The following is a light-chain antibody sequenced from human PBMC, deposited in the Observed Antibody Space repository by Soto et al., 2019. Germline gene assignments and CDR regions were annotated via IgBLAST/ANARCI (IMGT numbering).Light chain of an antibody. CDR2: RNN. Sequence: QPVLTQLPLATECPGRRVTISCSGSSSNIGSNYVYWYQQLPGTAPNLLIYRNNQRPSGVPDRFSGSKSGTSASLAISGLRSKDEADYYCAAWDDSLSGHFGTVTKVTVL. V-gene: IGLV1-47*01. J-gene: IGLJ1*01. CDR3: AAWDDSLSGH. CDR1: SSNIGSNY.